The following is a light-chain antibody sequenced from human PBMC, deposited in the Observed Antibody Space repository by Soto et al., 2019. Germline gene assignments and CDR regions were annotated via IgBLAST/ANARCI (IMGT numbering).Light chain of an antibody. CDR2: EGS. CDR1: SSDVGSYNL. CDR3: CSYAGSSTLYV. Sequence: QSVLTQPASVSGSPGQSITISWTGTSSDVGSYNLVSWYQQHPGKAPKLMIYEGSKRPSGVSNRFSGSKSGNTASLTISGLQAEDEADYYCCSYAGSSTLYVFGTGTKLTVL. J-gene: IGLJ1*01. V-gene: IGLV2-23*01.